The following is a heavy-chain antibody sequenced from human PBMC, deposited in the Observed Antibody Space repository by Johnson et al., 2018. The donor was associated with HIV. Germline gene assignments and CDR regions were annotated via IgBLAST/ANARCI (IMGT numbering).Heavy chain of an antibody. CDR2: ISFDGNLK. J-gene: IGHJ3*02. D-gene: IGHD2-15*01. Sequence: VQLVESGGGVVQPGESLTLSCVVSGLSFSNFGIHWVRQAPGKGPEWVAVISFDGNLKKYADSVKGRFTISRDNSKNTLYLQMNSLRAEDTAVYYWARLPVLVVVAGRPHGFDIWGQGTMVTVSS. CDR1: GLSFSNFG. CDR3: ARLPVLVVVAGRPHGFDI. V-gene: IGHV3-33*08.